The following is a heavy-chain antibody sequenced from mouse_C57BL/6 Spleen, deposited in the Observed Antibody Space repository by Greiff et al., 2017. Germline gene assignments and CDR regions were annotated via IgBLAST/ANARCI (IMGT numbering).Heavy chain of an antibody. CDR2: IYPRSGNT. CDR1: GYTFTSYG. Sequence: QVQLKQSGAELARPGASVKLSCKASGYTFTSYGISWVKQRTGQGLEWIGEIYPRSGNTYYNEKFKGKATLTADKSSSTAYMELRSLTSEDSAVYFCARRGYGSSYEGFDYWGQGTTRTVSS. CDR3: ARRGYGSSYEGFDY. V-gene: IGHV1-81*01. J-gene: IGHJ2*01. D-gene: IGHD1-1*01.